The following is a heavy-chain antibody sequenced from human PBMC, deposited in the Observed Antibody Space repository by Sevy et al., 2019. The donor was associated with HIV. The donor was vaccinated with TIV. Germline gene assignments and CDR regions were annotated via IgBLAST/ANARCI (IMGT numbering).Heavy chain of an antibody. Sequence: GGSLRLSCAASGFTVSSNYMSWVRQAPGKRLEWVSVIYSGGSTYYADSVKGRFTISRDNSKNTLYLQMNSLRAEDTAVYYCARDAVAGMGDAFDIWGQGTMVTVSS. CDR1: GFTVSSNY. D-gene: IGHD6-19*01. V-gene: IGHV3-53*01. J-gene: IGHJ3*02. CDR2: IYSGGST. CDR3: ARDAVAGMGDAFDI.